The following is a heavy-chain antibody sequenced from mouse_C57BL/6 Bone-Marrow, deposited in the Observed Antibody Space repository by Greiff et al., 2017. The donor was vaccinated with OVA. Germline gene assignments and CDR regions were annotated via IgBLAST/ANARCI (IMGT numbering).Heavy chain of an antibody. Sequence: EVQLQQSGPELVKPGASVKISCKASGYTFTDYYMNWVKQSHGKSLEWIGDINPNNGGTSYNQKFKGKATLTVDKSSSTAYMELRSLTSEDSAVYYCAISRTVVPCFDYWGQGTTLTVSA. J-gene: IGHJ2*01. CDR3: AISRTVVPCFDY. CDR1: GYTFTDYY. D-gene: IGHD1-1*01. V-gene: IGHV1-26*01. CDR2: INPNNGGT.